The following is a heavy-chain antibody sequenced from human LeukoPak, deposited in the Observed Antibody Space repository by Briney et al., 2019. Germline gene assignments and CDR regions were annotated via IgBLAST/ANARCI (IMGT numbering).Heavy chain of an antibody. J-gene: IGHJ6*02. CDR1: GFTFSDYY. Sequence: GGSLRLSCAASGFTFSDYYMSWIRQAPGKGLEWVSYISSSGSTIYYADSVKGRLTISRDNAKNSPYLQMNSLRAEDTAVYYCARDLDWELPKPSYYYYYGMDVWGQGTTVTVSS. CDR3: ARDLDWELPKPSYYYYYGMDV. CDR2: ISSSGSTI. D-gene: IGHD1-26*01. V-gene: IGHV3-11*01.